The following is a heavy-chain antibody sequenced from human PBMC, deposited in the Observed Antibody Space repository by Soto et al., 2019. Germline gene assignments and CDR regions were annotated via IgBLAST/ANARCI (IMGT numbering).Heavy chain of an antibody. Sequence: QMQLVQSGPEVKKPGTSVKVSCKASGFTFTSSAMQWVRQARGQRLEWIGWIVVGSGNTNYAQKFQERVTITRAMSTSTAYMELSSLRSEDTAVYYCAAWGSVGVVIPYYYYYYMDVWGKGTTVTVSS. J-gene: IGHJ6*03. V-gene: IGHV1-58*02. CDR1: GFTFTSSA. CDR3: AAWGSVGVVIPYYYYYYMDV. CDR2: IVVGSGNT. D-gene: IGHD3-3*01.